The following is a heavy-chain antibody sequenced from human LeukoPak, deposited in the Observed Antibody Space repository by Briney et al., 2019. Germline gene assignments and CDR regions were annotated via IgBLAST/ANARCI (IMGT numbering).Heavy chain of an antibody. V-gene: IGHV4-39*01. J-gene: IGHJ5*02. Sequence: SETLSLTCTVSGGSISSSSYYWGWIRQPPGKGLEWIGSIYYSGSTYYNPSLKSRVTISVDTSKNQFSLKLSSVTAADTAVYYCARARVNYYGSGSYRWFDPWGQGTLVTVSS. CDR1: GGSISSSSYY. CDR3: ARARVNYYGSGSYRWFDP. D-gene: IGHD3-10*01. CDR2: IYYSGST.